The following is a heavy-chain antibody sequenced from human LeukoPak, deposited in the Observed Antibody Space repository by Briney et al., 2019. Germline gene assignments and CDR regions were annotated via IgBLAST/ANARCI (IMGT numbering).Heavy chain of an antibody. D-gene: IGHD2-2*01. CDR3: ARAVGVVVPAAMGY. Sequence: ASVTVSCKASGYTFTGYYMHWVRQAPGQGLEWMGWINPNSGGTNYAQKFQGRVTMTRDTSISTAYMELSRLRSDDTAVYYCARAVGVVVPAAMGYWGQGTLVTVSS. CDR1: GYTFTGYY. CDR2: INPNSGGT. V-gene: IGHV1-2*02. J-gene: IGHJ4*02.